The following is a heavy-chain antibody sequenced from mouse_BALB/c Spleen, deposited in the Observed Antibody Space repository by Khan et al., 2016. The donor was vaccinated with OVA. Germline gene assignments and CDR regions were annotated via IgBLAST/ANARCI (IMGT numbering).Heavy chain of an antibody. CDR1: GYTFTSYD. Sequence: LQQPGPELVKPGALVKISCKASGYTFTSYDINWVKQRPGQGLEWIGWIYPGDDSTNYNEKFKGKATLTADKSSNTAYMQLSSLTSENSAVSFCAGEGLGGVGVDYWGQGTSGTVSS. V-gene: IGHV1S33*01. CDR2: IYPGDDST. D-gene: IGHD6-2*01. J-gene: IGHJ4*01. CDR3: AGEGLGGVGVDY.